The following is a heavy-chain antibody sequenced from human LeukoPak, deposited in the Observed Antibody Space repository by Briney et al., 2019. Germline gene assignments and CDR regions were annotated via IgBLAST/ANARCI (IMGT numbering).Heavy chain of an antibody. CDR3: ARNSGRPLINWFDP. V-gene: IGHV4-34*01. Sequence: SETLSLTCAVYGGSFSGYYWSWIRQPPGKGLEWIGEINHSGSTNYNPSLKSRVTISVDTSKNQFSLKLSSVTAADTAVYYRARNSGRPLINWFDPWGQGTLVTVSS. D-gene: IGHD2-21*01. J-gene: IGHJ5*02. CDR1: GGSFSGYY. CDR2: INHSGST.